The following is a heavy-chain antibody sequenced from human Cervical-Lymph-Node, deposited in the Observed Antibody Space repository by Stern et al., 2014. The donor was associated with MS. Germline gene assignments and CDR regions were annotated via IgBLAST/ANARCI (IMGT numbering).Heavy chain of an antibody. D-gene: IGHD4-11*01. CDR2: ISDSGHTI. J-gene: IGHJ6*02. CDR1: GFTFSRYY. Sequence: VQLEESGGGLVKPGGSLRLSCAASGFTFSRYYMSWIRQAPGKGLEWVSYISDSGHTIYYADSVKGRFSISRDNARNSLYLQMNSLRAEDTAVYYCARERVTRDYYYGMDVWGQGTTVTVSS. V-gene: IGHV3-11*01. CDR3: ARERVTRDYYYGMDV.